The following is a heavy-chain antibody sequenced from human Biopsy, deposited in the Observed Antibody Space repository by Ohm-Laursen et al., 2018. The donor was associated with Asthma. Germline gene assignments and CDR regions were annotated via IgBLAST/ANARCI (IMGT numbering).Heavy chain of an antibody. Sequence: SVKVSCKAPGGTFSNFAISWVRQAPGQGLEWLGGIMTVFGTTNYAQKVQGRVTITADETTSTAYMEVTSLRSEYTAIYYCARCQVGYSSGWSLLLKKIYYSGMDVWGQGTAVTVSS. J-gene: IGHJ6*02. CDR2: IMTVFGTT. D-gene: IGHD6-19*01. CDR1: GGTFSNFA. CDR3: ARCQVGYSSGWSLLLKKIYYSGMDV. V-gene: IGHV1-69*13.